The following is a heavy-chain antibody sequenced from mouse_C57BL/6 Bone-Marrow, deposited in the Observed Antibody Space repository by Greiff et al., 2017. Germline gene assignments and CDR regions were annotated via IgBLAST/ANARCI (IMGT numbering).Heavy chain of an antibody. CDR1: GYTFTSYW. J-gene: IGHJ4*01. CDR2: IHPSDSDT. V-gene: IGHV1-74*01. Sequence: VQLQQPGAELVQPGASVKVSCKASGYTFTSYWMHWVKQRPGQGLEWIGRIHPSDSDTNYNQKFKGKATLTVDKSTSTAYMQLSSLISEDSAVYYCAISLYYDYYAMDYWGQGTSVTVSS. D-gene: IGHD2-1*01. CDR3: AISLYYDYYAMDY.